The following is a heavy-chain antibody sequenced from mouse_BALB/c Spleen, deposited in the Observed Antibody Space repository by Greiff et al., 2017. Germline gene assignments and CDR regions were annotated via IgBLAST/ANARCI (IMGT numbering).Heavy chain of an antibody. V-gene: IGHV14-3*02. J-gene: IGHJ4*01. CDR3: ASYGYDYAMDY. CDR2: IDPANGNT. Sequence: EVQLQQSGAELVKPGASVKLSCTASGFNIKDTYMHWVKQRPEQGLEWIGRIDPANGNTKYDPKFQGKATITADTTSNTAYLQLSSLTSEDTAVYYCASYGYDYAMDYWGQGTSVTVSS. CDR1: GFNIKDTY. D-gene: IGHD2-2*01.